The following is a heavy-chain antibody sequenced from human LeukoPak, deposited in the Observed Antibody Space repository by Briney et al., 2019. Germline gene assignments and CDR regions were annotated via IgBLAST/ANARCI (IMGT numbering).Heavy chain of an antibody. CDR2: ISYDGSNK. CDR1: GFTFSSYG. V-gene: IGHV3-30*18. Sequence: GGSLRLSCAASGFTFSSYGMHWVRQAPGKGLEWVAVISYDGSNKYYADSVKGRFTISRDNSKNTLYLQMNSLRAEDTAVYYCAKDYDGGSGAPWGQGTLVTVSS. D-gene: IGHD3-16*01. CDR3: AKDYDGGSGAP. J-gene: IGHJ5*02.